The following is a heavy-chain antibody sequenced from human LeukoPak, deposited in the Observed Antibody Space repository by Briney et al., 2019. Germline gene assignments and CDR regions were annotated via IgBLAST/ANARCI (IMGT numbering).Heavy chain of an antibody. CDR3: AKERARGFGELSAFGY. CDR1: GGTFSSYS. CDR2: IIPIFGTA. V-gene: IGHV1-69*06. D-gene: IGHD3-10*01. J-gene: IGHJ4*01. Sequence: GASVKVSCKASGGTFSSYSINWVRQAPGQGLEWMGGIIPIFGTANYAQKFQGRVTITADKSTSTAYMELSSLRYDDTAVYYCAKERARGFGELSAFGYWGHGTLVTVSS.